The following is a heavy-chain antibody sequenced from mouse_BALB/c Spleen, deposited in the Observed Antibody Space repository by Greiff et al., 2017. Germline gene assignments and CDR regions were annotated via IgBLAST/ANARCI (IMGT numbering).Heavy chain of an antibody. J-gene: IGHJ4*01. CDR2: IWAGGST. Sequence: QVQLKESGPGLVAPSQSLSITCTVSGFSLTSYGVHWVRQPPGKGLEWLGVIWAGGSTNYNSALMSRLSISKDNSKSQVFLKMNSLQTDDTAMYYCARAYGSSLPAMDYWGQGTSVTVSS. D-gene: IGHD1-1*01. CDR3: ARAYGSSLPAMDY. V-gene: IGHV2-9*02. CDR1: GFSLTSYG.